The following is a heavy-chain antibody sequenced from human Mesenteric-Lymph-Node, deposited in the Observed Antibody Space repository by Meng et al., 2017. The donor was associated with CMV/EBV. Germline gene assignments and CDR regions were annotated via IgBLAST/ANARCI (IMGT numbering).Heavy chain of an antibody. CDR1: GGSFSGYY. V-gene: IGHV4-34*01. Sequence: VQLLRWGAGLLKPSEALSLTCAVYGGSFSGYYWSWIRQPPGKGLEWIGEINHSGSTNYNPSLKSRVTISVDTSKNQFSLKLSSVTAADTAVYYCARHQRWLKSEGGFNYWGQGTLVTVSS. J-gene: IGHJ4*02. CDR3: ARHQRWLKSEGGFNY. CDR2: INHSGST. D-gene: IGHD4-23*01.